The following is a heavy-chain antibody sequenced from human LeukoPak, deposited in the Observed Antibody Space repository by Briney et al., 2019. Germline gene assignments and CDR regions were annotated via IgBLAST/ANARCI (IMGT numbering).Heavy chain of an antibody. J-gene: IGHJ4*02. CDR1: GGSFSGYY. D-gene: IGHD5-18*01. Sequence: SETLSLTCAVYGGSFSGYYWSWIRQPPGKGLEWIGEINHSGSTNYNPSLKSRVTISVDTSKNQFSLKLSSVTAADTAVYYCARDQGYSYGSPFDYWGQGTLVTVSS. CDR3: ARDQGYSYGSPFDY. CDR2: INHSGST. V-gene: IGHV4-34*01.